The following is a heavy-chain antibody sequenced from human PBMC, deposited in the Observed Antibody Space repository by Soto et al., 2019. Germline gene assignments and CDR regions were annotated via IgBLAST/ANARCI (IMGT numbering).Heavy chain of an antibody. CDR2: IKSKTDGATI. D-gene: IGHD2-2*02. Sequence: PGGPLRLSCGASGFTFSNTWMSWVRQAPGKGLEWVGRIKSKTDGATIDYTAPVKDRFTISRDDSKNTLFLQMNSLKIEDTAVYYCTTGYRASCYIYGCDFDSWGQGTLVTVSS. CDR1: GFTFSNTW. J-gene: IGHJ4*02. CDR3: TTGYRASCYIYGCDFDS. V-gene: IGHV3-15*01.